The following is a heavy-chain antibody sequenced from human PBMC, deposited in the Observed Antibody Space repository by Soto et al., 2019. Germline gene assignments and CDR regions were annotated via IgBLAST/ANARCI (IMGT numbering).Heavy chain of an antibody. CDR2: ISSSSSYI. CDR1: GFTFSSYS. J-gene: IGHJ4*02. D-gene: IGHD5-18*01. CDR3: ARDGTAMPPAY. Sequence: EVQLVESGGGLVKPGGSLRLSCAASGFTFSSYSMNWVRQAPGKGLEWVSSISSSSSYIYYADSVKGRFTISRDNAKNSRYLQMNSLRAEDTAVSSCARDGTAMPPAYWGQGTLVTVSS. V-gene: IGHV3-21*01.